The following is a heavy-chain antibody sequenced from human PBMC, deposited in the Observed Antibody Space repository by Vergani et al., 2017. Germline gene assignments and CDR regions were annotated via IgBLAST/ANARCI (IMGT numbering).Heavy chain of an antibody. CDR3: AKDKESKYSSSSDLFDY. V-gene: IGHV3-33*06. D-gene: IGHD6-6*01. J-gene: IGHJ4*02. CDR2: TWYEGNNN. Sequence: QVQLVESGGGVVQPGRSLRLSCTPSSFKLGDYGMHWVRQAPGRGLEWVSMTWYEGNNNYYADSVKGRFTISKDISKNTLYLQMNSLRAEDTAVYYCAKDKESKYSSSSDLFDYWGQGTLVTVSS. CDR1: SFKLGDYG.